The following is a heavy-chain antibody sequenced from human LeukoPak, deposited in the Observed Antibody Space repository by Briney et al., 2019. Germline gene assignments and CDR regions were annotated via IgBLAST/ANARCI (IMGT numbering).Heavy chain of an antibody. CDR3: AKTTGSSWYTFDY. V-gene: IGHV3-23*01. CDR2: ISCSGSST. Sequence: GGSLRLSCAASGFTFSNYAMNWVRQAPGRGLEWVSGISCSGSSTYYAGSVKGQFTISRHNSKNTLYLQMNSLRAEDTAVYYRAKTTGSSWYTFDYWGQGTLVTVSS. CDR1: GFTFSNYA. D-gene: IGHD6-13*01. J-gene: IGHJ4*02.